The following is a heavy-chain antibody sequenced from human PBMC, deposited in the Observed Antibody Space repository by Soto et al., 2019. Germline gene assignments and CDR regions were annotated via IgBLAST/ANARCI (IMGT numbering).Heavy chain of an antibody. Sequence: ASVKVSCKASGYTFTSYGISWVRQAPGQGLEWMGWISAXXXXXXXXXXXXGRVTMTTDTSTSTAYMELRSLRSDDTAVYYCARDRLNVYYYDSSGYGFDYWGQGTLVTVSS. CDR2: ISAXXXXX. CDR1: GYTFTSYG. V-gene: IGHV1-18*01. J-gene: IGHJ4*02. D-gene: IGHD3-22*01. CDR3: ARDRLNVYYYDSSGYGFDY.